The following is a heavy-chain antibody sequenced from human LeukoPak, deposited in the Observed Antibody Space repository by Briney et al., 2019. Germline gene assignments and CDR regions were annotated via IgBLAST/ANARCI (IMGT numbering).Heavy chain of an antibody. CDR1: GYTFTGYY. D-gene: IGHD3-22*01. Sequence: GASVKVSCKASGYTFTGYYMHWVRQAPGQGLEWMGWISPNSGGTNYAQKFQGRVTMTRDTSISTAYMELSRLRSDDTAVYYCARGFGSGYYYEDYWGQGTLVTVSS. J-gene: IGHJ4*02. V-gene: IGHV1-2*02. CDR2: ISPNSGGT. CDR3: ARGFGSGYYYEDY.